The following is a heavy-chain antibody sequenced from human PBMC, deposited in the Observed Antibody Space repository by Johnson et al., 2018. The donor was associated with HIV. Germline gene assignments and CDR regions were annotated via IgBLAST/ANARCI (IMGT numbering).Heavy chain of an antibody. Sequence: VQLVESGGGLVKPGGSLRLSCAASGFRFSDYYMSWIRQAPGKGLEWVSYISSSGSTIYYADFVKGRFTISRDNAKKSLYLQVNSLRADDTALYYCAKDQWSSSWTNDAFDIWGQGTMVTVSS. J-gene: IGHJ3*02. CDR2: ISSSGSTI. CDR3: AKDQWSSSWTNDAFDI. D-gene: IGHD6-13*01. CDR1: GFRFSDYY. V-gene: IGHV3-11*04.